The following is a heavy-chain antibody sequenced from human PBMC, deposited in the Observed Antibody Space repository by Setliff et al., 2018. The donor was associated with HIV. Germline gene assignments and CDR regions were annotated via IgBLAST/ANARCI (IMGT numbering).Heavy chain of an antibody. J-gene: IGHJ4*02. CDR2: IYPGDSDT. V-gene: IGHV5-51*01. CDR3: ARKMDGYLGYFDY. D-gene: IGHD3-22*01. Sequence: HGESLKISCKGSGYSFTSYWIGWVRQMPGKGLEWMGIIYPGDSDTRYSPSFQGQVTISADKSISTAYLQWSSLKASDAAMYYRARKMDGYLGYFDYWGQGNLVTVSS. CDR1: GYSFTSYW.